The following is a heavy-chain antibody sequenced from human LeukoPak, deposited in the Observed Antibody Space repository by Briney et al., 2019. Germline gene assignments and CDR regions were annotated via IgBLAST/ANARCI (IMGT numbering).Heavy chain of an antibody. D-gene: IGHD6-19*01. V-gene: IGHV1-18*01. CDR1: VYTFTSYG. J-gene: IGHJ5*02. Sequence: ASVKVSCKASVYTFTSYGISWVRQAPGQGLEWMGWISAYNGNTNYAQKLQGRVTMTTDTSTSTAYMELRSLRSDDTAVYYCARRRQWLVRNWFDPWGQGTLVTVSS. CDR2: ISAYNGNT. CDR3: ARRRQWLVRNWFDP.